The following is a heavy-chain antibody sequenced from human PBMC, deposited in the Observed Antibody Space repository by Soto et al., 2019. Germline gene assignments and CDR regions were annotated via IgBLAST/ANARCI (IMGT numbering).Heavy chain of an antibody. V-gene: IGHV4-34*01. Sequence: QVRLQQWGEGLLKPSETLSLTCAVYGGSFINHYWSWIRQPPGKGLEWIGEINHIGITNYNPSLKSRVTLSVDTFKKQFSLKLSSVAAADTAVYYCARGDILIGSRNWFDPWGQGTLVTVSS. J-gene: IGHJ5*02. CDR1: GGSFINHY. D-gene: IGHD3-9*01. CDR2: INHIGIT. CDR3: ARGDILIGSRNWFDP.